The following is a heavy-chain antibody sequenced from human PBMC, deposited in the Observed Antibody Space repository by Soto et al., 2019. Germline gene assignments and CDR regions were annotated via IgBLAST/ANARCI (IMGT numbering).Heavy chain of an antibody. CDR3: ARGGYYDSSGYYYVIGAFDI. J-gene: IGHJ3*02. Sequence: PSETLSLTCAVSGYSISSGYYWGWIRQPPGKGLEWIGSIYHSGSTYYNPSLKSRVTISVDTSKNQSSLKLSSVTAADTAVYYCARGGYYDSSGYYYVIGAFDIWGQGTMVTVSS. V-gene: IGHV4-38-2*01. D-gene: IGHD3-22*01. CDR1: GYSISSGYY. CDR2: IYHSGST.